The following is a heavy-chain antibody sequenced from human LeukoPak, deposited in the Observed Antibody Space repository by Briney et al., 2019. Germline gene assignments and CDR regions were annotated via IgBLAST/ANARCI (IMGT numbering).Heavy chain of an antibody. CDR2: ISYDGSNK. V-gene: IGHV3-30*18. CDR1: GFTFSSYG. CDR3: AKTDTVGYWYFDL. D-gene: IGHD4-23*01. Sequence: PGRSLRLSCAASGFTFSSYGMHWVRQAPGKGLEWVAVISYDGSNKYYAYSVKGRFTISRDNSKNTLYLQMNSLRAEDTAVYYCAKTDTVGYWYFDLWGRGTLVTVSS. J-gene: IGHJ2*01.